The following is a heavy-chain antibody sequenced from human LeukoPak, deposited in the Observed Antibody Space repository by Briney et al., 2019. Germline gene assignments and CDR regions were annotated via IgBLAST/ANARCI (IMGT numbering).Heavy chain of an antibody. CDR2: MYYSGST. CDR1: GGSISSGDYY. Sequence: PSETLSLTCTVSGGSISSGDYYWSWIRQPPGQGLEWIAYMYYSGSTYYNPSLKSRVTMSADTSKNQLSLKLSSVTAADTAVYYCARPHYYDSRIDPWGQGILVTVSS. CDR3: ARPHYYDSRIDP. J-gene: IGHJ5*02. D-gene: IGHD3-22*01. V-gene: IGHV4-30-4*01.